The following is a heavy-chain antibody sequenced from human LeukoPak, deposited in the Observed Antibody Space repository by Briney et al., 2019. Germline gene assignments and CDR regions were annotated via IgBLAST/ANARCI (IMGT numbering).Heavy chain of an antibody. Sequence: VASVKVSCKASGYTFTGYYMHWVRQAPGQGLEWMGWINPNSGGTNYAQKFQGRVTMTRDTSISTAYMELSRLRSDDTAVYYCARGACGGDCYPEYFDYWGQGTLVTVSS. CDR3: ARGACGGDCYPEYFDY. CDR1: GYTFTGYY. D-gene: IGHD2-21*02. J-gene: IGHJ4*02. V-gene: IGHV1-2*02. CDR2: INPNSGGT.